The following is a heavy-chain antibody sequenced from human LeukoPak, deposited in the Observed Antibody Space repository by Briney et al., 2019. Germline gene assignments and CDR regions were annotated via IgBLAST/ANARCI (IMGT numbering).Heavy chain of an antibody. V-gene: IGHV3-74*01. CDR2: INTAGSST. CDR3: ARDPHPVSDYGSGSHDY. Sequence: GGSLRLSCAASGFTFSTYWMHWVRQAPGKGLVWVSRINTAGSSTTYADSVKGRFTISRDNAKNTLYLQMNSLRAEDTAVYYCARDPHPVSDYGSGSHDYWGQGTLVTVSS. J-gene: IGHJ4*02. CDR1: GFTFSTYW. D-gene: IGHD3-10*01.